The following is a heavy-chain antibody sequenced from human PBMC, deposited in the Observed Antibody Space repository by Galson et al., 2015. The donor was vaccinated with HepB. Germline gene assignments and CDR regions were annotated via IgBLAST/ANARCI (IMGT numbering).Heavy chain of an antibody. CDR1: GGSIRSYY. Sequence: ETLSLTCTVSGGSIRSYYWSWIRQPPGKGLEWIGYIYYSGSTNYNPSLKSRVTISVDTSKNQFSLKLSSVTAADTAVYYCAGTGYSSSWYEAYWGQGTLVTVSS. J-gene: IGHJ4*02. CDR2: IYYSGST. D-gene: IGHD6-13*01. V-gene: IGHV4-59*01. CDR3: AGTGYSSSWYEAY.